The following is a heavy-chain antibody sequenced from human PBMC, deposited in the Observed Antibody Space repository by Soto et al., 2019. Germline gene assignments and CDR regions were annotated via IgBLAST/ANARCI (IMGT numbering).Heavy chain of an antibody. V-gene: IGHV1-8*01. CDR1: GYTFTSYH. J-gene: IGHJ6*02. CDR3: ARARIHRGYIGVVPAAQRGYGMDV. CDR2: MNPNSGNT. D-gene: IGHD2-2*01. Sequence: ASVKASCKASGYTFTSYHTNWARHPTGQGLEWMGWMNPNSGNTGYAQKFQGRVTMTRNTSISTAYMELSSLRSEDTSVYYCARARIHRGYIGVVPAAQRGYGMDVWGQGTTVTISS.